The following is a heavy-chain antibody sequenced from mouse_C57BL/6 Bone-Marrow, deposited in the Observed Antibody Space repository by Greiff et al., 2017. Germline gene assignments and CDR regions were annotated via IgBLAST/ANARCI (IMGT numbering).Heavy chain of an antibody. CDR3: ATHDGNYPYAMDY. Sequence: QVQLQQPGAELVKPGASVKLSCKASGYTFTSYWMHWVKQRPGQGLEWIGMIHPNSGSTNYNEKFKSKATLTVDKSSSTAYMQLSSLTSEDSAVYYCATHDGNYPYAMDYWGQGTSVTVSS. V-gene: IGHV1-64*01. CDR1: GYTFTSYW. CDR2: IHPNSGST. D-gene: IGHD2-1*01. J-gene: IGHJ4*01.